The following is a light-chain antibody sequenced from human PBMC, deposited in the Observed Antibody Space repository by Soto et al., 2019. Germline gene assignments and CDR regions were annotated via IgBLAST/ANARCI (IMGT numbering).Light chain of an antibody. Sequence: DIQMTQSPSSLSASVGDRVTITCRASQSIVTYLNWYLQKPGKAPKLLIYAASNLQSGVPSRFSGSGSGTDFTLTISSLQPEDFATYFCHQSYSTPPWTFGPGPKADIK. CDR2: AAS. V-gene: IGKV1-39*01. J-gene: IGKJ1*01. CDR3: HQSYSTPPWT. CDR1: QSIVTY.